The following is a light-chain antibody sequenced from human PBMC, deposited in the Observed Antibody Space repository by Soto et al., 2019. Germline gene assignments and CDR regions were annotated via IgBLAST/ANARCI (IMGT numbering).Light chain of an antibody. CDR2: DVN. J-gene: IGLJ2*01. CDR1: SSDIGDYSY. V-gene: IGLV2-14*03. Sequence: QSALTQPASVSGSTGQSITISCTGSSSDIGDYSYFSWYQQHPGKAPKLMIYDVNHRPSGVSNRFSGSKSGNTASLTISGLQAEEAADYYCSSYLSRVVVFGGGTKLT. CDR3: SSYLSRVVV.